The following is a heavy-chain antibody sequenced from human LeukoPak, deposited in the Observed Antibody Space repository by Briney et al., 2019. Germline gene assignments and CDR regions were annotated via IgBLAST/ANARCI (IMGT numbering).Heavy chain of an antibody. D-gene: IGHD1-26*01. Sequence: SETLSLTCRISGGFISNYYWGWIRQPPGKGLEWIGYSDYSGSTNYSPSLKSRVTISVDTSKKQFSLKLRSVTAADTAVYYCARDIGGSYYFHYWGQGTLVTVSS. CDR1: GGFISNYY. V-gene: IGHV4-59*01. CDR2: SDYSGST. J-gene: IGHJ4*02. CDR3: ARDIGGSYYFHY.